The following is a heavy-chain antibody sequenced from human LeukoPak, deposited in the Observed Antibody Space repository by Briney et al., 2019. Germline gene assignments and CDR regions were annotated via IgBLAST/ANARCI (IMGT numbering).Heavy chain of an antibody. CDR2: INHSGST. V-gene: IGHV4-34*01. J-gene: IGHJ3*02. D-gene: IGHD2-21*02. Sequence: SETLSLTCAVYGGSFSGYYWSWIRQPPGKGLEWIGEINHSGSTNYNPSLKSRVTISVDTSKNQFSLKLSSVTAADTAVYYCAILAGIVVVTAPGEAFDIWGQGTMVTVSS. CDR3: AILAGIVVVTAPGEAFDI. CDR1: GGSFSGYY.